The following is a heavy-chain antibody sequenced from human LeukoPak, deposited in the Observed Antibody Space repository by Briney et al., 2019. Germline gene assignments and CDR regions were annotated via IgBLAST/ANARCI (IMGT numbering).Heavy chain of an antibody. CDR2: IRYDGSNK. D-gene: IGHD3-22*01. Sequence: GRSLRLSCVASGFSFSSYGMHWVRQAPGKGLEWGTFIRYDGSNKYYTDSVRGRFTISRDNSKNTLYLQMNSLRVEDRALYYCAKYYHEGSGASPLDYWGQGTLVTVSS. CDR1: GFSFSSYG. CDR3: AKYYHEGSGASPLDY. V-gene: IGHV3-30*02. J-gene: IGHJ4*02.